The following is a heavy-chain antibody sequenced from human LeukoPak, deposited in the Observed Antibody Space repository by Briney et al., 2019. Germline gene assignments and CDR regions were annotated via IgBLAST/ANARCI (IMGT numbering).Heavy chain of an antibody. CDR2: INHSGST. CDR3: AREGDYGGNSGDAFDY. D-gene: IGHD4-23*01. V-gene: IGHV4-34*01. J-gene: IGHJ4*02. Sequence: SETLSLTCAVYGGSFSGYYWSWIRQPPGKGLEWIGEINHSGSTNYNPSLKSRVTISVDTSKNQFSLKLSSVTAADTAVYYCAREGDYGGNSGDAFDYWGQGTLVTVSS. CDR1: GGSFSGYY.